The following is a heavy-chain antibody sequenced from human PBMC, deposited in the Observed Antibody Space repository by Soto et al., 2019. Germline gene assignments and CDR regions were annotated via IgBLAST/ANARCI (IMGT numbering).Heavy chain of an antibody. CDR3: ARDRRVRGAIIEGPDYYYYYGMDV. CDR2: IYHSGST. V-gene: IGHV4-4*02. Sequence: SETLSLTCAVSGGSISSSNWWSWVRQPPGKGLEWIGEIYHSGSTNYNPSLKSRVTISVDKSKNQFSLKLSSVTAADTAVYYCARDRRVRGAIIEGPDYYYYYGMDVWGQGTTVTVSS. CDR1: GGSISSSNW. J-gene: IGHJ6*02. D-gene: IGHD3-10*01.